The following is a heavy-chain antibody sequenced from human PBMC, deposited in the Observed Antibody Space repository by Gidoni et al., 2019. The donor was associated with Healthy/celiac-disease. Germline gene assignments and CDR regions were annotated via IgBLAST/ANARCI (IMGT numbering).Heavy chain of an antibody. CDR1: GFTFSSYA. J-gene: IGHJ4*02. CDR2: ISGSGGST. V-gene: IGHV3-23*01. Sequence: EVQLLESGGGLVQHGGSLRLPCAASGFTFSSYAMSWVRQAPGKGLEWVSAISGSGGSTYYADSVKGRFTISRDNSKNTLYLQMNSLRAEDTAVYYCANLMTTVTTHDYWGQGTLVTVSS. D-gene: IGHD4-17*01. CDR3: ANLMTTVTTHDY.